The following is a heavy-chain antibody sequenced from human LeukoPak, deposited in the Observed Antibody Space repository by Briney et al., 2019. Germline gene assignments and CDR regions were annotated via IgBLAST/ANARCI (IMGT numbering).Heavy chain of an antibody. CDR1: GGSISSGEYS. D-gene: IGHD3-22*01. V-gene: IGHV4-30-2*01. CDR2: SHHSGST. CDR3: ARGRYYYDSSGYYRYYFDY. J-gene: IGHJ4*02. Sequence: SETLSLTCAVFGGSISSGEYSWSWIRQPPGKGLEWIGYSHHSGSTYYNPSLKSRVTISVDRSKNQFSLKLSSVTAADTAVYYCARGRYYYDSSGYYRYYFDYWGQGTLVTVSS.